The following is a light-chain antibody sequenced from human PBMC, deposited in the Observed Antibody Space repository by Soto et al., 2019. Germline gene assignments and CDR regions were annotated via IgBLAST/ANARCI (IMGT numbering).Light chain of an antibody. Sequence: DIQMTQSPSSLSASVGDRVTITCQASQNINNYLNWYQQKPGRXPXXLIYDASNLEAGVPSRFRGSGSGTDFTFTISRLQPEDTATYDCQQYENLPTFGQGTRLEIK. CDR2: DAS. CDR3: QQYENLPT. V-gene: IGKV1-33*01. J-gene: IGKJ5*01. CDR1: QNINNY.